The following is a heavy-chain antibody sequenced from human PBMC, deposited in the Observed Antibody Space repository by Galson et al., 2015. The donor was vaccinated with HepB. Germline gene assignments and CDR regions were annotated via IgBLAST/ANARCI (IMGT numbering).Heavy chain of an antibody. J-gene: IGHJ2*01. Sequence: SLRLSCAASGFTFSSYGMHWVRQAPGKGLEWVAVISYDGSNKYYADSVKGRFTISRDNSKNTLYLQMNSLRAEDTAVYYCAKEVQKYSIAVRYFDLWGRGTLVTVSS. V-gene: IGHV3-30*18. CDR2: ISYDGSNK. D-gene: IGHD6-6*01. CDR1: GFTFSSYG. CDR3: AKEVQKYSIAVRYFDL.